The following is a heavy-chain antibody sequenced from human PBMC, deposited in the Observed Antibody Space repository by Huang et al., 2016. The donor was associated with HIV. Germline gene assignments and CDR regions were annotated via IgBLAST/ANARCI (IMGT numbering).Heavy chain of an antibody. CDR3: ARSYYYDSSGYWDF. D-gene: IGHD3-22*01. CDR2: ISGYNDNI. CDR1: GYSFASYG. V-gene: IGHV1-18*04. Sequence: SKASGYSFASYGVSWVRQGPGQGLEWMGWISGYNDNINYAQKFQGRVTISADTSTNTAYMGLRSLRSDDTAVYYCARSYYYDSSGYWDFWGQGTQVTVSS. J-gene: IGHJ4*02.